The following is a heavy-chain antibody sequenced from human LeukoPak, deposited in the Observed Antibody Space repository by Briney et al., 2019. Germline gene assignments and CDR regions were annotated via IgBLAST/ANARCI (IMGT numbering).Heavy chain of an antibody. Sequence: RASVKVSCKASGYTFTSYGISWVRQAPGQGLEWMGWISAYSGNTNYAQKLQGRVTMTTDTSTSTAYMELRSLRSDDTAVYYCARVPDYGDYAAAYYWGQGTLVTVSS. D-gene: IGHD4-17*01. CDR2: ISAYSGNT. V-gene: IGHV1-18*01. J-gene: IGHJ4*02. CDR3: ARVPDYGDYAAAYY. CDR1: GYTFTSYG.